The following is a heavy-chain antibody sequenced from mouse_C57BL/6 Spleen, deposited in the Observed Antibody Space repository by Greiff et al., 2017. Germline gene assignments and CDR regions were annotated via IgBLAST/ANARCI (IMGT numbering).Heavy chain of an antibody. CDR1: GYSITSGYY. V-gene: IGHV3-6*01. CDR2: ISYDGSN. Sequence: EVKLVESGPGLVKPSQSLSLTCSVTGYSITSGYYWNWIRQFPGNKLEWMGYISYDGSNNYNPSLKNRISITRDTSKNQFFLKLNSVTTEDTATYYCANDGYYVHWYFDVWGTGTTVTVSS. CDR3: ANDGYYVHWYFDV. D-gene: IGHD2-3*01. J-gene: IGHJ1*03.